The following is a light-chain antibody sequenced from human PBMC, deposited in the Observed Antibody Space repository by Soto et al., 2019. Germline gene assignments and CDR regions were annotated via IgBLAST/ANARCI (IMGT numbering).Light chain of an antibody. J-gene: IGLJ1*01. CDR2: EVS. Sequence: QSVLTQPASVSGSPGQSITISCTGTSSDVGNYNLVSWYQQRPDRAPQLMIYEVSKRPSGVSNRFSGSKSGSTASLTISGLQAEDEADYYCCSYAGGSPPNYVFGTGTKVTVL. CDR3: CSYAGGSPPNYV. CDR1: SSDVGNYNL. V-gene: IGLV2-23*02.